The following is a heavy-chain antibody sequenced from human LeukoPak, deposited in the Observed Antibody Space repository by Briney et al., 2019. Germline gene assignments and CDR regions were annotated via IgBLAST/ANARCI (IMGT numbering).Heavy chain of an antibody. CDR2: INSDGSST. D-gene: IGHD3-10*01. J-gene: IGHJ3*02. CDR1: GFTFSSYW. Sequence: GGTLRLSCAASGFTFSSYWMHWVRQVPGKGLVWVSRINSDGSSTSYADSVKGRFTISRDNAKNTLYVQMNSLRAEDTAVYYCSTGSGHAFDIWGRGTMVTVSS. V-gene: IGHV3-74*01. CDR3: STGSGHAFDI.